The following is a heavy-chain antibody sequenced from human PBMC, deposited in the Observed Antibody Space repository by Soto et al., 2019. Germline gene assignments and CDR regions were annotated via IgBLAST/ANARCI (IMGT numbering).Heavy chain of an antibody. CDR3: ARQGNDYVWGSHYYYGMDV. CDR1: GYSISSSNW. CDR2: IYYSGST. V-gene: IGHV4-38-2*01. J-gene: IGHJ6*02. Sequence: SETLSLTCAVSGYSISSSNWWGWIRQPPGKGLEWIGSIYYSGSTYYNPSLKSRVTISVDTSKNQFSLKLSSVTAADTAVYYCARQGNDYVWGSHYYYGMDVWGQGTTVTVSS. D-gene: IGHD3-16*01.